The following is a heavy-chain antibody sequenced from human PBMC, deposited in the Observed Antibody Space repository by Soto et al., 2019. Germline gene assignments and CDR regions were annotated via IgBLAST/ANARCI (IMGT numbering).Heavy chain of an antibody. CDR3: ARGGGVGVAGSAAFDM. J-gene: IGHJ3*02. Sequence: QLHLVQSGAVVKKPGASVTVSCSASGYPVTAYYMHWVRHAPGRGLEWMGGINPATGAAKYTQTLQGRVPMTRDTSTSTVFMELSGLTSEDTAVFYCARGGGVGVAGSAAFDMWGQGTLVTVSS. V-gene: IGHV1-2*02. D-gene: IGHD3-3*01. CDR2: INPATGAA. CDR1: GYPVTAYY.